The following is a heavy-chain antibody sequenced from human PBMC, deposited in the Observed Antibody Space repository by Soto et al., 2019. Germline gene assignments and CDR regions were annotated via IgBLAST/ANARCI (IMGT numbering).Heavy chain of an antibody. CDR1: GISVSTSDYY. J-gene: IGHJ4*02. CDR3: AGFVVPASRNSDFDY. D-gene: IGHD2-15*01. V-gene: IGHV4-39*01. CDR2: IYYSGST. Sequence: SQTLSLTCTVSGISVSTSDYYWGWVRQPPGKGLDWIGNIYYSGSTFYNPSLRSRVTLSVDTSKNQFSLRLNSVTVADTAVYFCAGFVVPASRNSDFDYWGQGTLVTVSS.